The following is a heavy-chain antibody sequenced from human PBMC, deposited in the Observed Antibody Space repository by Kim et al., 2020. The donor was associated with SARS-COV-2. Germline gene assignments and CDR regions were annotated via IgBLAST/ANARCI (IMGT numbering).Heavy chain of an antibody. Sequence: GGSLRLSCAASGFTFSSYGMHWVRQAPGKGLEWVAVIWYDGSNKYYADSVKGRFTISRDNSKNTLYLQMNSLRAEDTAVYYCARGYDFWSGQERMDVWGQGTTVTVSS. J-gene: IGHJ6*02. CDR3: ARGYDFWSGQERMDV. D-gene: IGHD3-3*01. CDR1: GFTFSSYG. CDR2: IWYDGSNK. V-gene: IGHV3-33*01.